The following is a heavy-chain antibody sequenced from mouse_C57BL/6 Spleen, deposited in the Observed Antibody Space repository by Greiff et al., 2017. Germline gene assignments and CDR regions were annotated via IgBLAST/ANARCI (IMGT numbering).Heavy chain of an antibody. Sequence: VQLVESGPGLVQPSQSLSITCTVSGFSLTSYGVHWVRQSPGKGLEWLGVIWSGGSTDYNAAFISRLSISKDNSNRQVFFKMNRLQADDTAIDYCARNGLGYYGSSYGAMDYWGQGTSVTVSS. CDR3: ARNGLGYYGSSYGAMDY. V-gene: IGHV2-2*01. CDR1: GFSLTSYG. J-gene: IGHJ4*01. D-gene: IGHD1-1*01. CDR2: IWSGGST.